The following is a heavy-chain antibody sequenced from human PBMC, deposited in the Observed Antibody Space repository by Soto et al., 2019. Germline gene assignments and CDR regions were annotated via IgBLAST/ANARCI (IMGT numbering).Heavy chain of an antibody. Sequence: SETLSLTCTVSGGSISSYYWSWIRQPPGKGLEWIGYIYYSGSTNYNPSLKSRVTISVDTSKNQFSLKLSSVTAADTAVYYCASGGSCYSRYCYFDYWGQGTLVTV. D-gene: IGHD2-15*01. V-gene: IGHV4-59*01. CDR2: IYYSGST. CDR3: ASGGSCYSRYCYFDY. CDR1: GGSISSYY. J-gene: IGHJ4*02.